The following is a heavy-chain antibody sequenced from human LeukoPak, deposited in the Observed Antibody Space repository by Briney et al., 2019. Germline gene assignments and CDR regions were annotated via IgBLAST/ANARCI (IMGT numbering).Heavy chain of an antibody. Sequence: GGSLRLSCAASGFTFSSYSMNWVRQAPGKGLEWVSSISSSSSYIYYADSVKGRFTISRDNAKNSLYLQMNSLRAEDTAVYYCARKRSPGRVAVTPRQEANPYYYYGMDVWGKGTAVTVSS. D-gene: IGHD6-19*01. V-gene: IGHV3-21*01. J-gene: IGHJ6*04. CDR1: GFTFSSYS. CDR3: ARKRSPGRVAVTPRQEANPYYYYGMDV. CDR2: ISSSSSYI.